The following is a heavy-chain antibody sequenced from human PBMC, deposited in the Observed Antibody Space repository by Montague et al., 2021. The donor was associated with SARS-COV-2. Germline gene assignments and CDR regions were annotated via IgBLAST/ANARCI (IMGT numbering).Heavy chain of an antibody. V-gene: IGHV4-59*12. Sequence: SETLSLTCTASGGSTSSYYSRWIRQPPGKGLEWIGYIYYSGSTNYNPSLKSRVTISVDTSKNQFSLKLSSVTAADTAVYYCARGPVDDNCSGGSCYSRYYYGMDVWGQGATVTVSS. D-gene: IGHD2-15*01. CDR1: GGSTSSYY. CDR2: IYYSGST. CDR3: ARGPVDDNCSGGSCYSRYYYGMDV. J-gene: IGHJ6*02.